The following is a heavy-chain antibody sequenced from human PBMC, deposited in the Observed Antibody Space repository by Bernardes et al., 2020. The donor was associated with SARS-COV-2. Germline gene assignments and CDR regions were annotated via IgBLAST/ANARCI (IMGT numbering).Heavy chain of an antibody. CDR3: ARESRGDGYNWDY. CDR1: GFTFSSYG. Sequence: GGSLRLSCAASGFTFSSYGMHWVRQAPGKGLEWVAVIWYDGSNKYYADSVKGRFTISRDNSKNTLYLQMNRLRAEDTAVYYCARESRGDGYNWDYWGQGTLVTVSS. CDR2: IWYDGSNK. V-gene: IGHV3-33*01. D-gene: IGHD1-1*01. J-gene: IGHJ4*02.